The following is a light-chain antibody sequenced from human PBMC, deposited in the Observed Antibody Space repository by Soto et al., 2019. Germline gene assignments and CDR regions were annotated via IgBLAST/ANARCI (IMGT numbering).Light chain of an antibody. CDR3: QQRSNWPTT. J-gene: IGKJ5*01. CDR1: QSVLYSSNNRNY. V-gene: IGKV3-11*01. CDR2: DAS. Sequence: DIVMTQSPDSLAVSLGERATINCKSSQSVLYSSNNRNYLAWYQQKPGQAPRLLIYDASNRATGIPARFSGSGSGTDFTLTISSLEPEDFAVYYCQQRSNWPTTFGQGTRLEIK.